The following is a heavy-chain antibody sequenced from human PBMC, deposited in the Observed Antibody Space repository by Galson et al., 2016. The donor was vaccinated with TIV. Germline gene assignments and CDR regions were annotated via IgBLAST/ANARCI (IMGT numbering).Heavy chain of an antibody. CDR1: GFTFSNAW. CDR3: TTALGYCLTTSCSLGLDS. CDR2: IKSKPDGATT. V-gene: IGHV3-15*01. Sequence: SLRLSCAVSGFTFSNAWMTWVRQAPGRGLEWVGRIKSKPDGATTAYAAPVKGRFSISRDDSKDTVYLQMNNLKTEDTALYFCTTALGYCLTTSCSLGLDSGGQGTLVTVSS. J-gene: IGHJ4*02. D-gene: IGHD2-2*01.